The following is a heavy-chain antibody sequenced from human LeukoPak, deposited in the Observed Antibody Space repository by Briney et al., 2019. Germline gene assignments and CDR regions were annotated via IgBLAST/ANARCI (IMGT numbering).Heavy chain of an antibody. CDR3: AKDSSMSNPHYGMDV. V-gene: IGHV3-30*18. Sequence: GGSLRLSCAASGFTFSSYGMHWARQAPGKGLEWVAVISHDGSNKYYADSVKGRFTISRDNSKNTLYLQMNSLRAEDTAVYYCAKDSSMSNPHYGMDVWGQGTTVTVSS. J-gene: IGHJ6*02. D-gene: IGHD2/OR15-2a*01. CDR2: ISHDGSNK. CDR1: GFTFSSYG.